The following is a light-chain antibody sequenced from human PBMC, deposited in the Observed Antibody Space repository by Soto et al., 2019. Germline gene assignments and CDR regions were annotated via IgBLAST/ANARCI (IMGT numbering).Light chain of an antibody. CDR1: SSDVGGYNY. V-gene: IGLV2-14*01. CDR2: EVS. CDR3: SSYTSSTFYV. Sequence: QSALTQPASVSGSPGQSITISCTGTSSDVGGYNYVSWYQQRPGKAPKPMIYEVSNRPSGVSNRSSGSKSGNTASLTISGLQAEDEADYYCSSYTSSTFYVFGTGTKVTVL. J-gene: IGLJ1*01.